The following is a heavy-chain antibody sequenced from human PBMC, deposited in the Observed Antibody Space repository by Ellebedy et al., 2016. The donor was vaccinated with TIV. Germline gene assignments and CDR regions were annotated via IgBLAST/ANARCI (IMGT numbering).Heavy chain of an antibody. V-gene: IGHV4-4*07. CDR2: IYSSGST. J-gene: IGHJ5*02. CDR3: ARERTVVRGPTERRVWFDP. Sequence: MPSETLSLTCSVSGGSTRSYYWTWIRQPAGKGLEWIGRIYSSGSTNYNPSLKSRVSQSIDTSKNQFSLNLSSVTAADTAVYYCARERTVVRGPTERRVWFDPWGQGTLVTVSS. CDR1: GGSTRSYY. D-gene: IGHD3-10*01.